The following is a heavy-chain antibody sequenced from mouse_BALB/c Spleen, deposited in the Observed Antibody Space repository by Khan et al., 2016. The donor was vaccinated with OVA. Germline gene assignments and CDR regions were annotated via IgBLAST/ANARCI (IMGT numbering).Heavy chain of an antibody. Sequence: EVELVESGGGLVQPGGSLKLSCAASGFTFSSYGMSWVRQTPDKRLELVATINSNGGSTYYPDSVKGRFTISRDNAKNTLYLQMSSLKSEDTAMYYCAKLVDYWGQDPTLTISS. CDR1: GFTFSSYG. CDR3: AKLVDY. J-gene: IGHJ2*01. V-gene: IGHV5-6-3*01. CDR2: INSNGGST. D-gene: IGHD4-1*01.